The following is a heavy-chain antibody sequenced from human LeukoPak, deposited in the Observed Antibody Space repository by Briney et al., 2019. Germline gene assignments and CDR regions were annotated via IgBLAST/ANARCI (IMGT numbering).Heavy chain of an antibody. CDR1: EFTLSSYS. Sequence: PGGSLRLSCAASEFTLSSYSMNWVRQAPGKGLEWVSSISSSSSYIYYADSVKGRFTISRDNAKKSLYLQMNSLRAEDTAVYYCARGPESDGYNYDYWGQGTLVTVSS. CDR2: ISSSSSYI. CDR3: ARGPESDGYNYDY. D-gene: IGHD5-24*01. V-gene: IGHV3-21*01. J-gene: IGHJ4*02.